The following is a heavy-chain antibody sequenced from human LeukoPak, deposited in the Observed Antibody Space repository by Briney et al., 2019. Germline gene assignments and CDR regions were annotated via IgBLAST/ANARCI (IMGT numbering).Heavy chain of an antibody. CDR2: INPNSGGT. D-gene: IGHD1-26*01. Sequence: ASVKVSCKASVYTFTGYYIHWVRQAPGQGLEWIGWINPNSGGTNYAQKFQGRVTMTRDTSISTAYMDLSRLRSDDTAVYYCARGSIVGATFDYFDYWGQGTLVTVSS. CDR3: ARGSIVGATFDYFDY. J-gene: IGHJ4*02. V-gene: IGHV1-2*02. CDR1: VYTFTGYY.